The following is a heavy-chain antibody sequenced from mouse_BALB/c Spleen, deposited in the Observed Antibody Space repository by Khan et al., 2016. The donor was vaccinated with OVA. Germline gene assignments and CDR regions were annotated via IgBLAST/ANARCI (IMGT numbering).Heavy chain of an antibody. CDR1: GFSLTNYG. J-gene: IGHJ4*01. CDR3: ARQPYFHYYVMDY. V-gene: IGHV2-6-1*01. CDR2: IWSDGTT. Sequence: QVQLKESGPGLVAPSQSLSITCTISGFSLTNYGAHWVRQPPGKGLEWLVVIWSDGTTTYDSALKSRLTISKDNSKSQVFLKMDSLQNDDTAMYYCARQPYFHYYVMDYWGQGTSVTVSS. D-gene: IGHD2-10*01.